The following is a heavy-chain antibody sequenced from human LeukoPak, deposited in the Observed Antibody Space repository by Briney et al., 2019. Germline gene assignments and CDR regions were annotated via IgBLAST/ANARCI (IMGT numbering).Heavy chain of an antibody. CDR3: ATLGVRFLGWSNWFDP. D-gene: IGHD3-3*01. Sequence: SVKASCKASGGTFSSYAISWVRQAPGQGLEWMGGIIPIFGTANYAQKFQGRVTITADESTSTAYMELSSLRSEDTAVYYCATLGVRFLGWSNWFDPWGQGTLVTVSS. J-gene: IGHJ5*02. V-gene: IGHV1-69*13. CDR1: GGTFSSYA. CDR2: IIPIFGTA.